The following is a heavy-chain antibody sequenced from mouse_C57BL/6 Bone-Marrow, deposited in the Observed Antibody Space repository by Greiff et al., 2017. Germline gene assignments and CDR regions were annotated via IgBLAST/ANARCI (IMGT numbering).Heavy chain of an antibody. CDR3: ARSPRDAMDY. CDR2: IYPGDGDT. CDR1: GYAFSSYW. V-gene: IGHV1-80*01. J-gene: IGHJ4*01. Sequence: QVHVKQSGAELVKPGASVKISCKASGYAFSSYWMNWVKQRPGKGLEWIGQIYPGDGDTNYNGKFKGKATLTADKSSSTAYMQLSSLTSEDSAVYFCARSPRDAMDYWGQGTSVTVSS.